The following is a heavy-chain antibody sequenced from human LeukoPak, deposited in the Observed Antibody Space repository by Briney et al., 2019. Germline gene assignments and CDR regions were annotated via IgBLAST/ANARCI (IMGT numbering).Heavy chain of an antibody. D-gene: IGHD1-1*01. Sequence: GGSLRLSCAASGFTFSDFWMSWVRQAPGKGLECVASTNEAGGDKLYVDSVKGRFTISRDNSKNSLSLQMNSLTAEDTAIYYCAIATTGRGAFGSWGQGTLVSVSS. CDR3: AIATTGRGAFGS. CDR2: TNEAGGDK. J-gene: IGHJ4*02. V-gene: IGHV3-7*01. CDR1: GFTFSDFW.